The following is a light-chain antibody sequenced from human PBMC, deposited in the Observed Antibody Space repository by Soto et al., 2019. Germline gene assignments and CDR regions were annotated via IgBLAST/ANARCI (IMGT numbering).Light chain of an antibody. CDR2: KAS. CDR3: QQYRTSPIT. CDR1: QSVTTW. J-gene: IGKJ5*01. Sequence: GDRCTISCRASQSVTTWLAWYQKKKGKAPKLLIYKASNLESGLPSRLTGSGSGTEFTLTLSSMQSDDFDTHYRQQYRTSPITFGHGTRLEIK. V-gene: IGKV1-5*03.